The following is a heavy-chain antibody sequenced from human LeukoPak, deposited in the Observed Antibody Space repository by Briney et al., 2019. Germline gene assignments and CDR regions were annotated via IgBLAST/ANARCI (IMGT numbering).Heavy chain of an antibody. J-gene: IGHJ3*02. V-gene: IGHV1-69*05. CDR1: GGTFSSYA. D-gene: IGHD2-2*01. Sequence: SVKVSCKASGGTFSSYAISWVRQAPGQGLEWMGGIIPIFGTANYAQKFQGRVTITTDESTSTAYMELSSLRSEDTAVYYCARDYCSSTSCHVQNAFDIWGQGTTVTVSS. CDR2: IIPIFGTA. CDR3: ARDYCSSTSCHVQNAFDI.